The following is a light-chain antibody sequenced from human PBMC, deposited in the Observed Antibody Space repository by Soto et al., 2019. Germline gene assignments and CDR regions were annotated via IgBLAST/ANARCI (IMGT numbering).Light chain of an antibody. Sequence: QSVLTQPPSASGTPGQRVTISCSGSSSNVESNYVYWYQQLPGSAPKLLIYRNDHRPSGVPDRFSGSKSGISASLAISGLRSEDEADYYCAAWDDSLSALVFGGGTKVTVL. CDR1: SSNVESNY. V-gene: IGLV1-47*01. CDR2: RND. J-gene: IGLJ3*02. CDR3: AAWDDSLSALV.